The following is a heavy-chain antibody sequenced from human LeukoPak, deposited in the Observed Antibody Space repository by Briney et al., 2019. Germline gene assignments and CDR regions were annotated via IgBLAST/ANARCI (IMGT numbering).Heavy chain of an antibody. V-gene: IGHV3-30*18. Sequence: PGRSLRLSCAASGFTFSRYGMHRVRQAPGKGLEWVADISYDGINIYYGDSVKRRFTISRDNSKNTLYLQMNSLRAEDTAVYYCAKPLDSSGYYAFDIWGQGTMVTVSS. CDR1: GFTFSRYG. J-gene: IGHJ3*02. CDR3: AKPLDSSGYYAFDI. CDR2: ISYDGINI. D-gene: IGHD3-22*01.